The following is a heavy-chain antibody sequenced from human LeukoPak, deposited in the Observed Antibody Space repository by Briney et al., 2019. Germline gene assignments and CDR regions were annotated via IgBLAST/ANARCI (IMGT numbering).Heavy chain of an antibody. CDR2: ININTGNP. V-gene: IGHV7-4-1*02. D-gene: IGHD2-2*01. J-gene: IGHJ4*02. CDR3: ARQGPGYCSSASCYGVDY. CDR1: GYTFTSCA. Sequence: GASVKVSCKASGYTFTSCAMNWVRQAPGQGLEWMGWININTGNPTYAQGFTGRFVFSLDTSVSTAYLQISSLKAEDTAVYYCARQGPGYCSSASCYGVDYWGQGTLVTVSS.